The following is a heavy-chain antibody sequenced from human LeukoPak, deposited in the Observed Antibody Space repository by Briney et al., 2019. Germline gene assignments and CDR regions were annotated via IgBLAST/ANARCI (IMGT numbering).Heavy chain of an antibody. CDR3: ARDNTGSYEY. Sequence: PGGSLRLSCAASGFXFGDYDIHWVRQAPGKGLEWVSLIRADGATTRYTDSVKGRFTISRDNSKDSLYLQMNSLRTEDTALYYCARDNTGSYEYWGQGTLVTVSP. V-gene: IGHV3-43*02. CDR2: IRADGATT. J-gene: IGHJ4*02. CDR1: GFXFGDYD. D-gene: IGHD1-26*01.